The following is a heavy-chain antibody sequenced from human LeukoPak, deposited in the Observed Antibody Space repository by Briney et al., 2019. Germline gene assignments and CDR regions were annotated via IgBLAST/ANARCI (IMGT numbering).Heavy chain of an antibody. CDR2: IYYSGST. V-gene: IGHV4-59*12. Sequence: KTSETLSLTCTVSGGSISSFHWSWIRQPPGKGLEWIGYIYYSGSTNYNPSLKSRVTMSLDTSKNQVSLKLSSVTAADTAVYYCARDRGSGSEGFDPWGQGTLVTVSS. CDR1: GGSISSFH. CDR3: ARDRGSGSEGFDP. D-gene: IGHD3-10*01. J-gene: IGHJ5*02.